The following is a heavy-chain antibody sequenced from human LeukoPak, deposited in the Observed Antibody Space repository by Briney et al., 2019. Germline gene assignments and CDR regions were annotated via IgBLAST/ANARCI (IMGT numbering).Heavy chain of an antibody. Sequence: SETLSLTCTVSGGSISSYYWSWIRQPPGKGLEWIGYIYYSGSTNYNPSLKSRVTISVDTSKNQFSLKLSSVTAADTAVYYCASFYDSSGYHFDYWGQGTLVTVSS. CDR2: IYYSGST. CDR1: GGSISSYY. D-gene: IGHD3-22*01. J-gene: IGHJ4*02. V-gene: IGHV4-59*08. CDR3: ASFYDSSGYHFDY.